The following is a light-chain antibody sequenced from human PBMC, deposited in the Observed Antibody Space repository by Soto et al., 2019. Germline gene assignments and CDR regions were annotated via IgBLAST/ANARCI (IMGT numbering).Light chain of an antibody. CDR2: EVS. Sequence: QSALTQPASVSGSPGQSITISCTGTSSDVGSYNLVSWYQQHPGKAPKLMIYEVSKRPSGVSNRFSGSKSGNTASLTISGLQAEDEAEYYCCSYAGSSTCHVVFGGGTKVTVL. CDR3: CSYAGSSTCHVV. J-gene: IGLJ2*01. CDR1: SSDVGSYNL. V-gene: IGLV2-23*02.